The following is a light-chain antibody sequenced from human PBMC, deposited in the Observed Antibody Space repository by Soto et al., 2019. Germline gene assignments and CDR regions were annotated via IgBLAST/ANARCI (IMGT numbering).Light chain of an antibody. CDR3: QQYIYWPRT. V-gene: IGKV3D-15*01. CDR2: DAS. J-gene: IGKJ2*01. Sequence: EIVMTQSPDTLSLSPGERATLSCRASQTVGSNLAWYQQKPGQAPRLLINDASTRATGIPARFSGSGSGTEFTLTISSLQSEDFALYYCQQYIYWPRTFGQGTRLEIK. CDR1: QTVGSN.